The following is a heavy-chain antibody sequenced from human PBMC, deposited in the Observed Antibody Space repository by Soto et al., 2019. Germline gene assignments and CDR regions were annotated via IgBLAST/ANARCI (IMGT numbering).Heavy chain of an antibody. J-gene: IGHJ4*02. V-gene: IGHV3-30*04. D-gene: IGHD3-3*01. CDR2: ISKDGSVI. CDR1: GFMFSRYA. Sequence: QVQLVESGGGVVPPGRSLRLSCAASGFMFSRYAMHWVRQAPGKGLEWVAVISKDGSVIYYADSVKGRFTISRDKSKNMVYLQLNNLRDEDTAVFYCARSRSGAVPDSFAYWGQGTLVTVAS. CDR3: ARSRSGAVPDSFAY.